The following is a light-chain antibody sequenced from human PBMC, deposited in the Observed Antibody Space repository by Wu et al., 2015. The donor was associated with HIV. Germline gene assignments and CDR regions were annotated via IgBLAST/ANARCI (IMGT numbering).Light chain of an antibody. CDR1: RSVDRL. J-gene: IGKJ1*01. CDR2: DAS. Sequence: DIVLTQSPTTLSLSPGERAPLSCRASRSVDRLLAWFQQKPGQTPRLLIYDASKRATGIPARFSGSGSGTDFTLTISRLEAEDFAVYLCQQYGRTPRTFGQGTKVEIK. CDR3: QQYGRTPRT. V-gene: IGKV3-11*01.